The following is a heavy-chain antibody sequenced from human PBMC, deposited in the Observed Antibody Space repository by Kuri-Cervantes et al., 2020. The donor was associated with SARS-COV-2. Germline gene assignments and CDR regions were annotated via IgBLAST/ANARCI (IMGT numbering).Heavy chain of an antibody. V-gene: IGHV4-34*01. CDR3: ARGGYSGYEGWFDP. CDR1: GGSFSGYY. J-gene: IGHJ5*02. D-gene: IGHD5-12*01. Sequence: SETLSLTCAVYGGSFSGYYWSWIRQPPGKGLEWNGEINHSGSTNYNPSLKSRVTISVDTSKNQFSLKLGSVTAADTAVYYCARGGYSGYEGWFDPWGQGTLVTVSS. CDR2: INHSGST.